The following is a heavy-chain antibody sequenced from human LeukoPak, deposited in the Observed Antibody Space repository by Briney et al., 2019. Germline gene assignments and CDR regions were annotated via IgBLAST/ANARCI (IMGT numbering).Heavy chain of an antibody. V-gene: IGHV3-48*03. CDR2: TSSGGNTI. CDR1: GITFSSYE. D-gene: IGHD3-3*01. J-gene: IGHJ4*02. CDR3: ASPLSGYYFDY. Sequence: GGSLRLSCAASGITFSSYETNWVRQAPGKGLEWVSYTSSGGNTIYYTDSVKGRFTISRDNAKNSLYLQMNSLRAEDMAVYYCASPLSGYYFDYWGQGTLVTVSS.